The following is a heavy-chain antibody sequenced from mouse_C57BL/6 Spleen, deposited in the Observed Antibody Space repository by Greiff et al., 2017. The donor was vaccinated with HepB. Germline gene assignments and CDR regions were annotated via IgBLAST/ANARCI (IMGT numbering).Heavy chain of an antibody. J-gene: IGHJ2*01. V-gene: IGHV5-17*01. CDR3: ARRSNYHFDY. Sequence: EVKLVESGGGLVKPGGSLKLSCAASGFTFSDYGMQWVRQAPEKGLEWVAYISSGSSTIYYADTVKGRFTISRDNAKNTLFLQMTSLRSEDTAMYYCARRSNYHFDYWGQGTTLTVSS. D-gene: IGHD2-5*01. CDR2: ISSGSSTI. CDR1: GFTFSDYG.